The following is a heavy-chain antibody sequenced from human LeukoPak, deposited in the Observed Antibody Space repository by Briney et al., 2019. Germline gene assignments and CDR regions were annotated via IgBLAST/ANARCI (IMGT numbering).Heavy chain of an antibody. D-gene: IGHD3-16*01. Sequence: GGSLRLSCAASGFTFSSYDMHWVRQAPGKGLEWVAFIRYDGSNKYYADSVKGRFTISRDNSKNTLYLQMNSLRAEDTAVYYCAKDGAGRHYFDHWGQGTLVTVSS. J-gene: IGHJ4*02. V-gene: IGHV3-30*02. CDR2: IRYDGSNK. CDR1: GFTFSSYD. CDR3: AKDGAGRHYFDH.